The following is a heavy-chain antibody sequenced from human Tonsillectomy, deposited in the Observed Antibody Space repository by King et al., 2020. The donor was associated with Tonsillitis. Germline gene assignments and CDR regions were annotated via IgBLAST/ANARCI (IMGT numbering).Heavy chain of an antibody. Sequence: QVQLQESGPGLVKPSETLSLTCTVSGGSISTYYWSWIRQPPGKGLEWIGYIYSSGSTHYNPSLQSRVIISVDTSKNQVSLKLSSVTAADTAVFYCARTVYGSGTYYSYLFDYWGQGTLVTVSS. CDR1: GGSISTYY. V-gene: IGHV4-59*01. D-gene: IGHD3-10*01. CDR3: ARTVYGSGTYYSYLFDY. CDR2: IYSSGST. J-gene: IGHJ4*02.